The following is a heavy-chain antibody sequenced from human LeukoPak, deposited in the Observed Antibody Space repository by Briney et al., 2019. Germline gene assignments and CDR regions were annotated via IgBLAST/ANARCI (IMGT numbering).Heavy chain of an antibody. CDR3: ARGMAMVRGVIITFSPVLDY. J-gene: IGHJ4*02. CDR2: IRYDGSNK. D-gene: IGHD3-10*01. CDR1: GFTFSSYG. Sequence: PGGSLRLSCAASGFTFSSYGMHWVRQAPGKGLEWVAFIRYDGSNKYYADSVKGRFTISRDNSKNTLYLQMNSLRAEDTAVYYCARGMAMVRGVIITFSPVLDYWGQGTLVTVSS. V-gene: IGHV3-30*02.